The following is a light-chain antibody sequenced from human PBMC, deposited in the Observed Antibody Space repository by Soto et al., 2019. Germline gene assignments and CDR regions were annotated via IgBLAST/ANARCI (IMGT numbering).Light chain of an antibody. Sequence: QSVLTQPASVSGSPGQSITISCTGTGSDVGGYNYVSWYQQHPGKAPKLMIYEVSNRPSGVSNRFSGSKSGNTASLTISGLQAEGWADYYCSSYTRCSSLKWGFGGGTTLTVL. J-gene: IGLJ3*02. CDR1: GSDVGGYNY. CDR3: SSYTRCSSLKWG. V-gene: IGLV2-14*01. CDR2: EVS.